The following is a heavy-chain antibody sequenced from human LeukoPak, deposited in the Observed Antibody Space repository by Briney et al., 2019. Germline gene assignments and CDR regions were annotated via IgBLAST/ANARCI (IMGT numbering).Heavy chain of an antibody. CDR3: ARLVRVVGATIGNY. CDR1: GYTLTGYY. Sequence: VVSVKVSCKASGYTLTGYYMHWVRQAPGQGLEWMGRINPNSGGTNYAQKFQGRVTMTRDTSISTAYMELSRLRSDDTAVYYCARLVRVVGATIGNYWGQGTLVTVSS. D-gene: IGHD1-26*01. V-gene: IGHV1-2*06. J-gene: IGHJ4*02. CDR2: INPNSGGT.